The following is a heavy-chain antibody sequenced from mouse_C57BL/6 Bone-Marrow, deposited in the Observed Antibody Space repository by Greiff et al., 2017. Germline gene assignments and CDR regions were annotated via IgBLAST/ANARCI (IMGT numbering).Heavy chain of an antibody. CDR2: IDPSDSYT. D-gene: IGHD2-1*01. CDR1: GYTFTSYW. CDR3: GRLYYGNYEFTY. J-gene: IGHJ3*01. Sequence: QVQLQQPGAELVKPGASVKLSCKASGYTFTSYWMQWVKQRPGQGLEWIGEIDPSDSYTNYKQKFKGKATLTVGTSSSTAYMQLSSLTSEDSAVYYCGRLYYGNYEFTYWGQGALVTVSA. V-gene: IGHV1-50*01.